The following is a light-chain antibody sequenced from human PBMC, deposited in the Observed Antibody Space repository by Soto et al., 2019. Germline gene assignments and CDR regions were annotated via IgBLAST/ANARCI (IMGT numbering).Light chain of an antibody. CDR2: DVS. Sequence: QSVLTQPASVSGSPGQSITISCTGTSSDVVGYNYVSWYQHHPGKAPKLIIYDVSNRPSGVSNRFSGSKSGNTASLTISGLQPEDEADYYCSSYTTSNTRQIAFGTGTKVTVL. J-gene: IGLJ1*01. CDR1: SSDVVGYNY. CDR3: SSYTTSNTRQIA. V-gene: IGLV2-14*03.